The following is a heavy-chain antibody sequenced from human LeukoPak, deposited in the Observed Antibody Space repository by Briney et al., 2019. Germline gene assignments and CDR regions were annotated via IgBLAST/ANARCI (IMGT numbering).Heavy chain of an antibody. J-gene: IGHJ4*02. V-gene: IGHV4-59*08. Sequence: PSETLSLTCSVSGGSVSSYYWSWLRQSPGKGLEWIGYIHNSGRTNYNPSLKSRVTGFVDTSKNQVSLRLSSVTAADTAVYYCARHGTISSESYFDYWGQGALVTVSS. D-gene: IGHD1-14*01. CDR1: GGSVSSYY. CDR2: IHNSGRT. CDR3: ARHGTISSESYFDY.